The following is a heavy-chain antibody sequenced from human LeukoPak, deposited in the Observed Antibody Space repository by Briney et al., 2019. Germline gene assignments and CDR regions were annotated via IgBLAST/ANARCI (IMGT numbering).Heavy chain of an antibody. J-gene: IGHJ4*02. V-gene: IGHV4-34*01. Sequence: SETLSLTCAVYGGSFSGYYWSWIRQPPGKGLEWIGEINHSGSTNYNPSLKSRVTISVDTSKNQFSLKLSSVTAADTAVYYCASMNYYDSSGYYYPFDYWGQGTLVTVSS. CDR3: ASMNYYDSSGYYYPFDY. CDR2: INHSGST. CDR1: GGSFSGYY. D-gene: IGHD3-22*01.